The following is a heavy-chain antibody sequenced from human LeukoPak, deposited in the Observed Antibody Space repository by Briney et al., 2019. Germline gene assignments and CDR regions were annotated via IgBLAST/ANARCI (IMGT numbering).Heavy chain of an antibody. CDR3: ASFFEYSSSSRAYYYYGMDV. J-gene: IGHJ6*02. V-gene: IGHV3-48*02. D-gene: IGHD6-6*01. CDR2: ISSSSSTI. Sequence: GGSLRLSCAASGFTFSSYSMNWVRQAPGKGLERVSYISSSSSTIYYADSVKGRFTISRDNAKNSLYLQMNSLRDEDTAVYYCASFFEYSSSSRAYYYYGMDVWGQGTTVTVSS. CDR1: GFTFSSYS.